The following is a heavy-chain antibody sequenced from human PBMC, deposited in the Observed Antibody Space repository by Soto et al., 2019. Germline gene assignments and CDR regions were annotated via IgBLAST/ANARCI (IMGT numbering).Heavy chain of an antibody. Sequence: GGSLRLSCAASRFTVSGNYMGWVRQAPGKGLEWVSVIYSGGSTYYAGSVKGRFTISRDNSKNTLYLQMNSLRAEDTAVYYCARGGQLVPLDYWGQGTLVTSPQ. CDR2: IYSGGST. J-gene: IGHJ4*02. CDR3: ARGGQLVPLDY. CDR1: RFTVSGNY. V-gene: IGHV3-53*01. D-gene: IGHD6-13*01.